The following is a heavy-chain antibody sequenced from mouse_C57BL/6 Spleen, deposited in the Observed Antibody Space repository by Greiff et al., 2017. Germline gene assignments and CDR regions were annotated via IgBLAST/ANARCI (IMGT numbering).Heavy chain of an antibody. Sequence: EVHLVESGGGLVKPGGSLKLSCAASGFTFSSYAMSWVRQTPEKRLGWVATISDGGSYTYYPDNVKGRVTISRDNAKNNLYLQMSHLKSEDTAMYYCARVLGHSFFDYWGQGTTLTVSS. V-gene: IGHV5-4*01. J-gene: IGHJ2*01. CDR1: GFTFSSYA. CDR3: ARVLGHSFFDY. D-gene: IGHD4-1*01. CDR2: ISDGGSYT.